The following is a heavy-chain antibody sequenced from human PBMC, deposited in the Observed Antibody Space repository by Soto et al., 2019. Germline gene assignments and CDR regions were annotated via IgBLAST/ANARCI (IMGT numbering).Heavy chain of an antibody. D-gene: IGHD1-1*01. Sequence: EVQLVESGGGLVQPGGSLKLSCAASGFTFSDSAMRWVRQASGKGLEWVGRIRSKALSYATAYAASVQGRFTISRDDSENTAYLQMNSLKTEDTAVYYCLRASWNYYYYCMDIWGQGTTVTVSS. J-gene: IGHJ6*02. CDR2: IRSKALSYAT. CDR3: LRASWNYYYYCMDI. V-gene: IGHV3-73*02. CDR1: GFTFSDSA.